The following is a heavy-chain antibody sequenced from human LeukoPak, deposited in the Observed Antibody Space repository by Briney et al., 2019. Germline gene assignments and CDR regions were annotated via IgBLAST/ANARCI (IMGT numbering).Heavy chain of an antibody. CDR3: ARDDGYNYLDY. Sequence: KASETLSLTCTVSGYSISSGYYWGWIRQPPGKGLEWIGSIYHSGSTYYNPSLKSRVTISVDTSKNQFSLKLSSVTAADTAVYYCARDDGYNYLDYWGQGTLVTVSS. J-gene: IGHJ4*02. CDR2: IYHSGST. CDR1: GYSISSGYY. D-gene: IGHD5-24*01. V-gene: IGHV4-38-2*02.